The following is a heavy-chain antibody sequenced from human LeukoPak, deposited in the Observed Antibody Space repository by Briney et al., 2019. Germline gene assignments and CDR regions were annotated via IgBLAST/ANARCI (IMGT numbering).Heavy chain of an antibody. CDR3: ARDASHDYNSHHWYFDL. CDR2: IIPIFGTA. J-gene: IGHJ2*01. Sequence: SVKVSCKASGGTFSSYAISWVRQAPGQGLKWMGGIIPIFGTANYAQKFQGRVTITADESTSTAYMELSSLRSEDTAVYYCARDASHDYNSHHWYFDLWGRGTLVTVSS. V-gene: IGHV1-69*01. CDR1: GGTFSSYA. D-gene: IGHD5-24*01.